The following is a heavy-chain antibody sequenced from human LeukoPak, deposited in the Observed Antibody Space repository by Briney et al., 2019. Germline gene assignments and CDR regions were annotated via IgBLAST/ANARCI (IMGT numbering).Heavy chain of an antibody. D-gene: IGHD5-24*01. V-gene: IGHV3-48*02. CDR3: ARGKDGYNSNWFDP. CDR1: GFIFSTYS. J-gene: IGHJ5*02. CDR2: ISSSSSTT. Sequence: GGSLRLSCAASGFIFSTYSMNWVRQAPGKGLEWVSYISSSSSTTYYADSVKGRFTISRDNAKNSLYLQMNSLRDEDTAVYFCARGKDGYNSNWFDPWGQRTLVTVSS.